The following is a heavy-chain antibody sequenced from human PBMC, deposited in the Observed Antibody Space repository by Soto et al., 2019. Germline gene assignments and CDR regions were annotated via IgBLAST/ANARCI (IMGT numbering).Heavy chain of an antibody. CDR2: ISEGGDNA. V-gene: IGHV3-23*01. CDR1: GFPFNTYA. D-gene: IGHD5-18*01. Sequence: GGSLRLSCAASGFPFNTYAMSWVRQAPGKGPEWVSAISEGGDNAFYADSVQGRFTISRDNSYNILYLQMNSLRAEDTALYFCAKGGYIYGLDPWGQGTLVTVSS. CDR3: AKGGYIYGLDP. J-gene: IGHJ5*02.